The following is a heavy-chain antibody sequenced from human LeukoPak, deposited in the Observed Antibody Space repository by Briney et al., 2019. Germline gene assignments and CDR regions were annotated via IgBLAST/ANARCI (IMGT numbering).Heavy chain of an antibody. V-gene: IGHV1-2*06. D-gene: IGHD4/OR15-4a*01. J-gene: IGHJ4*02. CDR3: ARDLWGSGSDYLDY. Sequence: ASVKVSCKASGYTFTDYYVHWVRLVPGQGLEWMGRISPNSGATNYAEKFRGRVTMARDTSINTVYMEMSSLRSDDTAVYYCARDLWGSGSDYLDYCGQGTLLTVSS. CDR1: GYTFTDYY. CDR2: ISPNSGAT.